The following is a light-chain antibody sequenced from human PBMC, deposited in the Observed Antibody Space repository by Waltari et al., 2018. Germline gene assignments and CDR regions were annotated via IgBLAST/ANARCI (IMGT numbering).Light chain of an antibody. CDR2: DEI. V-gene: IGLV1-51*01. CDR3: GAWDTSLSVGV. J-gene: IGLJ3*02. CDR1: SSNTGNKY. Sequence: QSVLTQPPSVSAAPGQKVTISCSGSSSNTGNKYVSWYQQFPGTAPKLLICDEIKGPSGIPDRCPGSKPGTTATLGITGLQTGDEATYYCGAWDTSLSVGVFGGGTKLTVL.